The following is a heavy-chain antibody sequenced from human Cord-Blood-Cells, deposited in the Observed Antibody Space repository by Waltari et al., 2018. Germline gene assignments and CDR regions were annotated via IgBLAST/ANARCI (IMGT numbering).Heavy chain of an antibody. CDR2: IYHSGST. D-gene: IGHD6-13*01. CDR1: GGSISSSNW. J-gene: IGHJ4*02. V-gene: IGHV4-4*02. Sequence: QVQLQESGPGLVKPSGTLSLTCAVSGGSISSSNWLSWVRQPPGKGLEWVGEIYHSGSTHYNPTLTSRVTISVDKSKNQCSLKLSSVTAADTAVYYCARAKDSSSPLYYFDYWGQGTLVTVSS. CDR3: ARAKDSSSPLYYFDY.